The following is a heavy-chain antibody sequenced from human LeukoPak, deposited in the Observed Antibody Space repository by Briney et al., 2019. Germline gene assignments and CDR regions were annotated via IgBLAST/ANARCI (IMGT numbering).Heavy chain of an antibody. J-gene: IGHJ5*02. CDR3: AKLPRYVFVDCWFDP. CDR1: GFTFSSYA. D-gene: IGHD2-21*01. V-gene: IGHV3-23*01. CDR2: ISGSGGST. Sequence: GGSLRLSCAASGFTFSSYAMSWVRQAPGEGLEWVSGISGSGGSTYYADSVKGRFTISRDNSKNTLYLQMNSLRAEDTAVYYCAKLPRYVFVDCWFDPWGQGTLVSVSS.